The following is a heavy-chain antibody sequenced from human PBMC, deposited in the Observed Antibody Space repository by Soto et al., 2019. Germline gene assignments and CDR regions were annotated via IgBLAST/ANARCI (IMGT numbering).Heavy chain of an antibody. Sequence: GGSLRLSCAASGFTFSSYAMSWVRQTPGKGLEWVSTISGSAGSTYYADSVKGRFTISRDNSENTLYLQMNSLRVEDTALYYCARLRNDFWSGYQDWGQGTLVTVSS. CDR3: ARLRNDFWSGYQD. J-gene: IGHJ4*02. V-gene: IGHV3-23*01. D-gene: IGHD3-3*01. CDR2: ISGSAGST. CDR1: GFTFSSYA.